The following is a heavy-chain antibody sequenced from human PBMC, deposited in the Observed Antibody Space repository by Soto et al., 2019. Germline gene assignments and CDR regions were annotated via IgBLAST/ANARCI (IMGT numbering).Heavy chain of an antibody. V-gene: IGHV4-34*01. CDR1: GGSFSGYY. D-gene: IGHD3-22*01. CDR2: INHRGST. Sequence: SETLSLTCAVYGGSFSGYYWSCIRQPPGKGLEWIGEINHRGSTNYNPSLKSRVTISVDTSKNQFSLKLSSVTAADTAVYYCARFSDYYDSSGYYGVYDYWAQGTLVTVSS. CDR3: ARFSDYYDSSGYYGVYDY. J-gene: IGHJ4*02.